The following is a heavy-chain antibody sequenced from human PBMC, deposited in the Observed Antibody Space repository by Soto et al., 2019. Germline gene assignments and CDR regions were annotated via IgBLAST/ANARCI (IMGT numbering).Heavy chain of an antibody. V-gene: IGHV3-23*01. CDR2: ISGSAGNT. CDR3: AKDQGSSGWRGGGFFDN. Sequence: LRLSCAAPGFTFTSYAFSWVRQAPGKGLEWFSSISGSAGNTYYTDSVKGRFTISRDNSKDTLYLEMNSLRAEDTAIYYCAKDQGSSGWRGGGFFDNWGLGTLVTVSS. J-gene: IGHJ4*02. CDR1: GFTFTSYA. D-gene: IGHD6-19*01.